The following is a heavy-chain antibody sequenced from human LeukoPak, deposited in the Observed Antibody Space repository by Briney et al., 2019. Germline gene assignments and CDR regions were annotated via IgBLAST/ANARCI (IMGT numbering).Heavy chain of an antibody. V-gene: IGHV1-18*01. Sequence: ASVKVSCKASGYTFTSYGISWVRQAPGQGLEWMGWISAYNGNTNYAQKFQGRVTITRDTSASTAYMELSSLRSEDTAVYYCARGLVDTAMVTAGGYYGMDVWGQGTTVTVSS. CDR3: ARGLVDTAMVTAGGYYGMDV. D-gene: IGHD5-18*01. CDR2: ISAYNGNT. CDR1: GYTFTSYG. J-gene: IGHJ6*02.